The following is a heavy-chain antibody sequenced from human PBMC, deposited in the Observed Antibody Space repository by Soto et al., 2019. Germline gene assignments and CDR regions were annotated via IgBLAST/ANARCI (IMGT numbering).Heavy chain of an antibody. CDR2: IYYSGST. J-gene: IGHJ4*02. D-gene: IGHD3-10*01. CDR1: GGSISSSSYY. Sequence: QLQLQESGPGLVKPSETLSLTCTVSGGSISSSSYYWGWIRQPPGKGLEWIGSIYYSGSTYYNRSHKSLATISVDTSKNQFSLKLSSVTAADTAVYYWARHELLWCGEADYWGQGTLVTVSS. CDR3: ARHELLWCGEADY. V-gene: IGHV4-39*01.